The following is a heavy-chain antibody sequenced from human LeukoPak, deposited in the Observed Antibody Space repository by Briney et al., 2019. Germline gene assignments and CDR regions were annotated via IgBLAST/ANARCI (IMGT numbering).Heavy chain of an antibody. CDR1: GYSISSGYY. D-gene: IGHD4-17*01. V-gene: IGHV4-38-2*02. Sequence: SETLSLTCTVSGYSISSGYYWGWIRQPPGKGLEWIGSIYHSGSTYYNPSLKSRVTISVDTSKNQFSLKLSSVTAADTAVYYCARDQKYYGDYVMDYWGQGTLVTVSS. CDR3: ARDQKYYGDYVMDY. CDR2: IYHSGST. J-gene: IGHJ4*02.